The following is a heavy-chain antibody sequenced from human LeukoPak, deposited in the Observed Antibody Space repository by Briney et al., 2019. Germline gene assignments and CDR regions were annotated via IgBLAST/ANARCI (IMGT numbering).Heavy chain of an antibody. Sequence: SQTLSLTCAISGDSVTSGIWNWIRQSPSRGLEWLGRTYHWSKWFNDYAVSVESRMTINADTSRNQFSLQLDSVTPEDTAVYYCALPSSGYYGGLDYWGQGTLVTVSA. V-gene: IGHV6-1*01. CDR3: ALPSSGYYGGLDY. J-gene: IGHJ4*02. D-gene: IGHD6-19*01. CDR2: TYHWSKWFN. CDR1: GDSVTSGI.